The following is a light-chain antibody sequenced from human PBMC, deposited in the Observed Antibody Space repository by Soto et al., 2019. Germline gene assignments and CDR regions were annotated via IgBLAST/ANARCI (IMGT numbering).Light chain of an antibody. CDR1: QSISSY. V-gene: IGKV1-33*01. J-gene: IGKJ5*01. CDR2: DAS. Sequence: DIQMTQSPSSLSGSVGDRVTITCRASQSISSYLNWYQQKPGKAPKLLIFDASTLKTGVPSRFSGSGSGTDFSFTISSLQPEDIATYYCQQSNDLVSFGQGTRLEIK. CDR3: QQSNDLVS.